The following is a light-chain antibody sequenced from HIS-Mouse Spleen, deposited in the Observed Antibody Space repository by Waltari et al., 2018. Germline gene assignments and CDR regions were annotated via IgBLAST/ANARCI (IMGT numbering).Light chain of an antibody. CDR2: EDS. CDR1: ALPKTY. CDR3: YSTDSSGNHRV. Sequence: SYELKQPPPVSVSPGQTARNTCPGDALPKTYAYWYQQKSGQAPVLVIYEDSKRPSGIPERFSGSSSGTMATLTISGAQVEDEADYYCYSTDSSGNHRVFGGGTKLTVL. V-gene: IGLV3-10*01. J-gene: IGLJ2*01.